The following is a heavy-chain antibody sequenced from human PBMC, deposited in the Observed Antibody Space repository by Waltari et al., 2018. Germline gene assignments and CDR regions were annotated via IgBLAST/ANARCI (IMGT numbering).Heavy chain of an antibody. CDR3: ARVLWSIAARRPEIWFDP. Sequence: QVQLQQSGPGLVKPSQTLSLTCAISGDSVSSNSAAWNWIRQSPSRGLEWLGRTYYRSKWYNDYAVSVKSRITINPDTSKNQFSLQLNSVTPEDTAVYYCARVLWSIAARRPEIWFDPWGQGTLVTVSS. D-gene: IGHD6-6*01. J-gene: IGHJ5*02. CDR2: TYYRSKWYN. V-gene: IGHV6-1*01. CDR1: GDSVSSNSAA.